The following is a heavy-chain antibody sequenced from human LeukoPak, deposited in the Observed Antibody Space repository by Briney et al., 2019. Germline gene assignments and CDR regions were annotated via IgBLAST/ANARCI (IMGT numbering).Heavy chain of an antibody. V-gene: IGHV3-7*01. CDR2: IKQDGSEK. Sequence: GGSLRLSCAASGFTFSSYWVSWVRQAPGKGLEWVANIKQDGSEKYYVDSVKGRFTISRDNAKNSLYLQMNSLRAEDTAVYYCARDPRIAVAGYYYYGMDVWGQGTTVTVSS. D-gene: IGHD6-19*01. CDR3: ARDPRIAVAGYYYYGMDV. CDR1: GFTFSSYW. J-gene: IGHJ6*02.